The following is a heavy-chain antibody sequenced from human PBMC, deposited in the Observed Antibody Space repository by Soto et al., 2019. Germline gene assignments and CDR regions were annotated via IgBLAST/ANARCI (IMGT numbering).Heavy chain of an antibody. CDR1: GGSFSGHS. D-gene: IGHD3-22*01. CDR2: INHSGRV. Sequence: QVQLQRWGAGLLKPSETLSLTCAVYGGSFSGHSWTWIRQSPGKGLEWIGDINHSGRVNYSPSLKSRVTISLDTSKNQFSLTLSAVTAADTAMYYCSTRAYDTNGYYRFDPWGQGTLVTVSS. V-gene: IGHV4-34*01. J-gene: IGHJ5*01. CDR3: STRAYDTNGYYRFDP.